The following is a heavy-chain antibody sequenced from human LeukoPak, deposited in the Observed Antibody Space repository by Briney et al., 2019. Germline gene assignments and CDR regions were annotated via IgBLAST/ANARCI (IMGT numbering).Heavy chain of an antibody. CDR2: IYYSGST. D-gene: IGHD2-15*01. J-gene: IGHJ3*02. CDR3: ARQSGYCSGGSCNDAFDI. Sequence: SETLSLTCTVSGGSISSSSYYWGWIRQPPGTGLEWIGSIYYSGSTYYNPSLKSQVTISVDTSKNQFSLKLSSVTAADTAVYYCARQSGYCSGGSCNDAFDIWGQGTMVTVSS. CDR1: GGSISSSSYY. V-gene: IGHV4-39*01.